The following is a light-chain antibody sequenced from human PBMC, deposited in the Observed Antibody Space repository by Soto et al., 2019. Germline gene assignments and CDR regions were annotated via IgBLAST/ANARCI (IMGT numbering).Light chain of an antibody. Sequence: QSALTQPPSVSGSPGQSVTISCTGTSGDVGTYNRVSWYQQPPGTAPKLMIYEVTNRPSGVPDRFSGSKSGNTASLTISGLQAEDEADYYCSSYTSSTTLVFGGRTQLTVL. CDR3: SSYTSSTTLV. CDR1: SGDVGTYNR. V-gene: IGLV2-18*02. CDR2: EVT. J-gene: IGLJ2*01.